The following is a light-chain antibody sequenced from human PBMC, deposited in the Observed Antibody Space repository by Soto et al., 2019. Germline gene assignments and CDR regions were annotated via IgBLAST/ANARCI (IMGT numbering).Light chain of an antibody. J-gene: IGKJ2*01. CDR1: QSVLYSSNNDNY. Sequence: DIVMTQSPGSLALSLGERATINCKSSQSVLYSSNNDNYLAWYQQKPGQPPKLLIHWASSRASGVPDRFSGSGSGTDFSLTITSLQAEDVAVYYCQQYYGIPFTFGQGTKLEIK. V-gene: IGKV4-1*01. CDR2: WAS. CDR3: QQYYGIPFT.